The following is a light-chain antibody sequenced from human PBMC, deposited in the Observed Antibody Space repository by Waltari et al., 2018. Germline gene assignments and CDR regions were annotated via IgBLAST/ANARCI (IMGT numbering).Light chain of an antibody. CDR1: QTISSS. CDR2: GAS. J-gene: IGKJ4*01. Sequence: DIQLTQSPSSLSASAGDRVTITCRTSQTISSSLHWYQKKPGKAPNLLIYGASNLQSGVPSRFRGSGSGTDFTLTITSLQPEDFAIYYCQQSYSAPLTFGGGTNVEIK. V-gene: IGKV1-39*01. CDR3: QQSYSAPLT.